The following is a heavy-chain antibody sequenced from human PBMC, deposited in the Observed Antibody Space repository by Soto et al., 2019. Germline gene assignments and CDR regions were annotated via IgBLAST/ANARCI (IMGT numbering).Heavy chain of an antibody. J-gene: IGHJ6*04. CDR3: GRSGGASYYYHGMDV. D-gene: IGHD2-21*01. Sequence: PGESLKISCKGSGYKFNNYWTGWGRQLPGKGLEWMVIIYPADSDSRYSPSFQGQVTISFYKSINTASLQCSSPPSWDTAKYYCGRSGGASYYYHGMDVGGKGPTVTVSS. V-gene: IGHV5-51*01. CDR1: GYKFNNYW. CDR2: IYPADSDS.